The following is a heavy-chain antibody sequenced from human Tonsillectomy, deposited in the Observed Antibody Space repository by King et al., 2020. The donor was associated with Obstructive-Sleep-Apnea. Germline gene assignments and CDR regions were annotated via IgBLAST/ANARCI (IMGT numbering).Heavy chain of an antibody. CDR1: GGSFSGYY. J-gene: IGHJ4*02. D-gene: IGHD2-2*01. CDR3: AKGCSSTSCFKPFDY. V-gene: IGHV4-34*01. Sequence: VQLQQWGAGLLNPSETLSLTCAVSGGSFSGYYWSWIRQPPGKGLEWIGEINHSGSTNYNPSLKSRVTISVDTSKNQFSLKLSSVTAADTAVYYCAKGCSSTSCFKPFDYWGQGTLVTVSS. CDR2: INHSGST.